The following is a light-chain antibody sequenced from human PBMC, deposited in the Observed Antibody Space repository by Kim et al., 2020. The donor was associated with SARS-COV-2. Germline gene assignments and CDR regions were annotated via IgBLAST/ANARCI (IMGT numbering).Light chain of an antibody. J-gene: IGLJ3*02. CDR3: IVWHGDQWV. CDR1: TGTVTIGHF. V-gene: IGLV7-46*01. CDR2: DTG. Sequence: GGQVLLTFGSNTGTVTIGHFPYWFQQKPGPAPRKLISDTGKTHSWTPARFSGSLLGGKAALTLSGAQSEDEADYYCIVWHGDQWVFGGGTQLTV.